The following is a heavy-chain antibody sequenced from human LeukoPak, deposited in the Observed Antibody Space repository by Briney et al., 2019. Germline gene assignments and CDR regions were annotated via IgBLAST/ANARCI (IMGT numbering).Heavy chain of an antibody. CDR1: GGSISSRSEF. CDR2: IHYGGNT. D-gene: IGHD3-10*01. V-gene: IGHV4-39*01. J-gene: IGHJ3*02. CDR3: ARHGQGGDLSGSGSYNAFDI. Sequence: TSSETLSLTCTVSGGSISSRSEFWGWIRQSPGKGLEWIGSIHYGGNTYYNPPLKSRVTISVDTSKNQFSLKLSSVTAADTAVYYCARHGQGGDLSGSGSYNAFDIWGQGTMVTVSS.